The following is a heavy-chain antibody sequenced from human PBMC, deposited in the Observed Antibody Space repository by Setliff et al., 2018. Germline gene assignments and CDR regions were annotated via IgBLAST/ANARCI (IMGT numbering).Heavy chain of an antibody. J-gene: IGHJ3*02. D-gene: IGHD2-2*01. CDR3: ARVLFHCSSTSCYLDAFDI. Sequence: SVKVSCKASGYTFISYGISWVRQAPGQGLEWMGWISAYNGNTNYAQKLQGRVTMTTDTSTSTAYMELRSLRSDDTAVYYCARVLFHCSSTSCYLDAFDIWGQGTVVTVSS. CDR2: ISAYNGNT. V-gene: IGHV1-18*01. CDR1: GYTFISYG.